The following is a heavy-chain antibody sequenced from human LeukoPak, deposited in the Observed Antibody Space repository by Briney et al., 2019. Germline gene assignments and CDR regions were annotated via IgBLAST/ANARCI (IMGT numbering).Heavy chain of an antibody. CDR2: INPNSGGT. CDR1: GYTFTGYY. CDR3: ARDSMRMTTVTPSYFDY. D-gene: IGHD4-11*01. Sequence: ASVKVSCKASGYTFTGYYMHWVRQAPGQGLEWMGWINPNSGGTNYAQKFQGRVTMTRDTSISTAYMELSSVTAADTAVYYCARDSMRMTTVTPSYFDYWGQGTLVTVSS. V-gene: IGHV1-2*02. J-gene: IGHJ4*02.